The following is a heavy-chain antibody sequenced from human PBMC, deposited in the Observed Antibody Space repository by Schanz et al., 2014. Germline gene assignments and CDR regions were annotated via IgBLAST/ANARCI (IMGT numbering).Heavy chain of an antibody. CDR2: MSGSGSTA. J-gene: IGHJ4*02. CDR1: GLTFSDYY. Sequence: EVHLLESGGGLVKPGGSLRLSCAASGLTFSDYYMSWIRQAPGKGLEWVSGMSGSGSTADYADSVKGRFIISRDNSKNTLYLQVNSLRAEDTAVYYCAKHVRSLTGNDYWGQGSLVTVSS. D-gene: IGHD3-9*01. CDR3: AKHVRSLTGNDY. V-gene: IGHV3-23*01.